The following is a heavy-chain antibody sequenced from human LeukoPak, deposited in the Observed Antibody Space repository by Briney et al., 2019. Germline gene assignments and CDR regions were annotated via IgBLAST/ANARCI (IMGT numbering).Heavy chain of an antibody. V-gene: IGHV1-8*01. CDR1: GYTFTSYD. CDR3: ARGKQNIVLRFYYMDV. Sequence: GASVKVSCKASGYTFTSYDINWVRQATGQGLEWMGWKNPNSGNTGYAQKFQGRVTMTRNTSISTAYMELSGLRSEDTAVYYCARGKQNIVLRFYYMDVWGKGTTVTVSS. CDR2: KNPNSGNT. J-gene: IGHJ6*03. D-gene: IGHD2-8*01.